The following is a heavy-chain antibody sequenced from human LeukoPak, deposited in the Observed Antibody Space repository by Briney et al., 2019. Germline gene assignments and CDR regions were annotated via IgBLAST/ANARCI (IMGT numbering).Heavy chain of an antibody. CDR2: IYHSGNT. CDR1: SGSISTSNYY. CDR3: ARAGYGDSDFDY. V-gene: IGHV4-39*07. D-gene: IGHD4-17*01. J-gene: IGHJ4*02. Sequence: SETLFLTCTVSSGSISTSNYYWGWVRQPPGKALEWIGSIYHSGNTYYNPSLKSRVTISVDTSKNQFSLKLNSVTAADTAVYYCARAGYGDSDFDYWGQGTLVTVSS.